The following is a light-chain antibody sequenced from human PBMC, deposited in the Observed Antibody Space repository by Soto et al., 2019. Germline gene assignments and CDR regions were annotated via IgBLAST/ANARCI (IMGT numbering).Light chain of an antibody. J-gene: IGLJ3*02. CDR3: QSYDSSLSAWV. Sequence: QSVLTQPPSVSGAPGQRVTISCTGSSSNIGAGYDVHWYQQLPGTAPKLLIYGNSNRPSGVPDRFAGSKSGTSASLAITGLHAEDEADYYCQSYDSSLSAWVFGGGTKLTVL. V-gene: IGLV1-40*01. CDR1: SSNIGAGYD. CDR2: GNS.